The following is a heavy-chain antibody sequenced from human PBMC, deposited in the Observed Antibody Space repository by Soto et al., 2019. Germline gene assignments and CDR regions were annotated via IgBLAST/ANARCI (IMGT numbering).Heavy chain of an antibody. Sequence: QVQLVESGGGEVQPGRSLTISCAASGFTFSTYGMHWVRQTPGKGLEWVAVISYDGTNKFYSDSVKGRFTISRDNFKNTLTLQKNSLRADDTAVYSWAEDLQSYCDYDYYCYGMDVWGLGTRVTVSS. D-gene: IGHD2-21*01. CDR3: AEDLQSYCDYDYYCYGMDV. J-gene: IGHJ6*02. CDR2: ISYDGTNK. CDR1: GFTFSTYG. V-gene: IGHV3-30*18.